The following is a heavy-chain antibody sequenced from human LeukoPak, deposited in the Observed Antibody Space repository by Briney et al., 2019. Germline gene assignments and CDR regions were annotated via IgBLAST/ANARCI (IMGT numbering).Heavy chain of an antibody. D-gene: IGHD1-20*01. J-gene: IGHJ4*02. CDR2: IYYSGST. CDR3: ARDRTYNWII. Sequence: SETLSLTCTVSGGSISSYYWSWIRQPPGKGLEWIGYIYYSGSTNYNPSLKSRVTISVDTSKNQFSLKLSPVTAADTAVYYCARDRTYNWIIWGQGTLVTVSS. CDR1: GGSISSYY. V-gene: IGHV4-59*01.